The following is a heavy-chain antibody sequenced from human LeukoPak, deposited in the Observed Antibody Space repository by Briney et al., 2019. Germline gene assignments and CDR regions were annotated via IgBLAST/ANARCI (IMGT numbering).Heavy chain of an antibody. V-gene: IGHV3-30-3*01. CDR1: EFTVSSYA. D-gene: IGHD3-22*01. CDR2: ISYDGSNK. J-gene: IGHJ4*02. Sequence: GGSLRLSCAASEFTVSSYAMHWVRQAPGKGLEWAAVISYDGSNKYYADSVKGRFTISRDNSKNTLYLQMNSLRAEDTAVYYCVRDLSYYDSSGYYYGFDYWGQGTLVTVSS. CDR3: VRDLSYYDSSGYYYGFDY.